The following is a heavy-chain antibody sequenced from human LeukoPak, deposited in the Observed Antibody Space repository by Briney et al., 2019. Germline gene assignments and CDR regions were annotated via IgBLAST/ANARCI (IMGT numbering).Heavy chain of an antibody. J-gene: IGHJ6*03. Sequence: ASVKVSCKASGYTFTSYYMHWVRQAPGQGLEWMGIINPSGGSTSYAQKFQGRVTITADKSTSTAYMELSSLRSEDTAVYYCARAYYDILTGYYRYYYYYMDVWGKGTTVTVSS. CDR3: ARAYYDILTGYYRYYYYYMDV. V-gene: IGHV1-46*01. CDR1: GYTFTSYY. D-gene: IGHD3-9*01. CDR2: INPSGGST.